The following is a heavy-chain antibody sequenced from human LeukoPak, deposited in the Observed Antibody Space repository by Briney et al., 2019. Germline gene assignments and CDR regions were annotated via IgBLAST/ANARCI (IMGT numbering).Heavy chain of an antibody. Sequence: SETLSLTCAVYGGSFSGYYWSWIRQPPGKGLEWIGEINHSGSTNYNPYLKSRVTISVDTSKNQFSLKLSSVTAADTAVYYCARADERGYCSGGSCHYFDYWGQGTLVTVSS. CDR3: ARADERGYCSGGSCHYFDY. D-gene: IGHD2-15*01. J-gene: IGHJ4*02. V-gene: IGHV4-34*01. CDR2: INHSGST. CDR1: GGSFSGYY.